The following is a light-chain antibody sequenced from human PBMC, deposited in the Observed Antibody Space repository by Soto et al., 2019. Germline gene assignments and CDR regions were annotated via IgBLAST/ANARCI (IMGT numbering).Light chain of an antibody. V-gene: IGLV1-44*01. CDR2: SNN. CDR1: SSNIGSNT. CDR3: AAWDDSLNGMV. J-gene: IGLJ3*02. Sequence: QLVLTQPPSASGTPGQRVSISCSGSSSNIGSNTVNWYQQLPGTAPKVLIFSNNQRPSGAPDRFSGSKSGTSASLAISGLQSEDEGDYYCAAWDDSLNGMVFGGGTQLTVL.